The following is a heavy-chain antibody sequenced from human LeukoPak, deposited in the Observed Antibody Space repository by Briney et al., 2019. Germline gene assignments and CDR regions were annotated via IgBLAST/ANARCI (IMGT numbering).Heavy chain of an antibody. J-gene: IGHJ4*02. CDR3: AKDTMVTMVRGVAFDY. V-gene: IGHV3-23*01. CDR1: GFTFSSYA. Sequence: PGGSLRLSCAASGFTFSSYAMSWVRQAPGKGLEWVSAISGSGVTLYYADSVRGRFTTSRDNSKNTLYLQMNSLRAEDTAVYYCAKDTMVTMVRGVAFDYWGQGTLVTVSP. CDR2: ISGSGVTL. D-gene: IGHD3-10*01.